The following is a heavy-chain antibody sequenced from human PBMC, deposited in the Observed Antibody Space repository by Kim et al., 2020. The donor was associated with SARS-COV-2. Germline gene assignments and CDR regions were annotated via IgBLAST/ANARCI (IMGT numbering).Heavy chain of an antibody. CDR3: AKDDETGWHSTH. CDR2: ISKKGDGI. D-gene: IGHD6-19*01. V-gene: IGHV3-48*02. J-gene: IGHJ4*02. CDR1: GFTFSEFP. Sequence: GGSLRLSCAASGFTFSEFPMNWVRQAPGKGLQWLSYISKKGDGIYYADSVKGRFTISRDNGKNSLYLQMDSLRDEDTAVYYCAKDDETGWHSTHWGQGIL.